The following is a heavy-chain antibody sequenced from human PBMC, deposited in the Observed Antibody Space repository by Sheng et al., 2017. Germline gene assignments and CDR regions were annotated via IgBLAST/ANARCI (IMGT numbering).Heavy chain of an antibody. Sequence: QVQLVQSGAEVRKPGASVKVSCKASGYTFTTYYIHWVRQAPGQGLEWMGIINPSGGSTNYAQKFQGRVTMTRDTSTSTVYMELSSLKSEDTAVYYCARAGLVVYATGRWFDPWGQGTLVTVSS. CDR3: ARAGLVVYATGRWFDP. V-gene: IGHV1-46*01. CDR1: GYTFTTYY. J-gene: IGHJ5*02. CDR2: INPSGGST. D-gene: IGHD2-8*02.